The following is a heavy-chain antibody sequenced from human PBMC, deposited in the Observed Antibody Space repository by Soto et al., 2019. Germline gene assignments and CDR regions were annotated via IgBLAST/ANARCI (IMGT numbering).Heavy chain of an antibody. CDR2: ISAYNGNT. Sequence: AASVKVSCKASGYTFTSYGISWVRQAPGQGLEWMGWISAYNGNTNYAQKLQGRVTMTTDTSTSTAYMELRSLRSDDTAVYYCAREGYCSGGSCSWYYYYGMDVWGQGTTVTVSS. CDR3: AREGYCSGGSCSWYYYYGMDV. J-gene: IGHJ6*02. V-gene: IGHV1-18*04. CDR1: GYTFTSYG. D-gene: IGHD2-15*01.